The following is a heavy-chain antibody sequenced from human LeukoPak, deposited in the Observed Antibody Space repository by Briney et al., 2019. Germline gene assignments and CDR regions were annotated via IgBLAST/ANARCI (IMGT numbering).Heavy chain of an antibody. V-gene: IGHV3-23*01. Sequence: GGSLRLSCAVSGITLSNYGMSWVRQAPGKGLEWVAGISDSGGRTNYADSVKGRFTVSRDNPKNTLYLQMNSLRAEDTAVYFCAKRGVVIRVFLVGFHKEAYYFDSWGQGALVTVSS. CDR2: ISDSGGRT. J-gene: IGHJ4*02. D-gene: IGHD3-10*01. CDR3: AKRGVVIRVFLVGFHKEAYYFDS. CDR1: GITLSNYG.